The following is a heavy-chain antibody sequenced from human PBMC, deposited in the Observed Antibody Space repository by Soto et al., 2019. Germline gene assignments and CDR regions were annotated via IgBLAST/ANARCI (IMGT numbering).Heavy chain of an antibody. J-gene: IGHJ4*02. V-gene: IGHV4-4*02. Sequence: PSETLSLTCAVSGGSIRSSNWWSWVRQPPGKGLEWIGEIYHRGSTNYNPSLKSRVTISVDKSKNQFSLKLSPVTAADTAVYYCARLGASYSGSYYSSWGQGPLVTASS. D-gene: IGHD3-10*01. CDR1: GGSIRSSNW. CDR2: IYHRGST. CDR3: ARLGASYSGSYYSS.